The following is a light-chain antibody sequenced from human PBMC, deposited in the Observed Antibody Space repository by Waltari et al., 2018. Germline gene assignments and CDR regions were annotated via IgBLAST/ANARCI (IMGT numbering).Light chain of an antibody. V-gene: IGKV3-20*01. CDR2: DTS. CDR1: QAVSRF. J-gene: IGKJ1*01. Sequence: EIVLTQSPGTLSLSPGERATHSCRASQAVSRFLAWYQQKPGQAPRLLIYDTSSRATGIPDRFSGSGSGTDFSLTISRLEPEDFAVYYCQKYGSLPATFGQGTKVEIK. CDR3: QKYGSLPAT.